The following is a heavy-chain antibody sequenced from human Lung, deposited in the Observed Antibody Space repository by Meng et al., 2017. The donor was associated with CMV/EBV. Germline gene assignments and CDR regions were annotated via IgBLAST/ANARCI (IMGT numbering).Heavy chain of an antibody. Sequence: SXXVSCKASGGTFSSYAISWVRQAPGQGLEWMGGIIPIFGTANYAQKFQGRVTITTDESTSTAYMELSSLRSEDTAVYYCASQEAGPYSGYEGRFDYWGQGXLVTVSS. J-gene: IGHJ4*02. CDR1: GGTFSSYA. D-gene: IGHD5-12*01. CDR3: ASQEAGPYSGYEGRFDY. CDR2: IIPIFGTA. V-gene: IGHV1-69*05.